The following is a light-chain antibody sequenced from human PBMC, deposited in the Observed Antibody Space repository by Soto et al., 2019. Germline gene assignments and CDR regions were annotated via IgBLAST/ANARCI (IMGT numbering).Light chain of an antibody. V-gene: IGKV3-15*01. CDR2: GAS. CDR3: QQYNNWPPIT. J-gene: IGKJ5*01. CDR1: QSVRSN. Sequence: EIVLTQSPATLSVSPGERATLSCRASQSVRSNLAWYQQKPGQAPRLLIYGASTRATGIPARFSGSGSGTEFTLTISSLQSEDLAVYYCQQYNNWPPITVGQGTRLEIK.